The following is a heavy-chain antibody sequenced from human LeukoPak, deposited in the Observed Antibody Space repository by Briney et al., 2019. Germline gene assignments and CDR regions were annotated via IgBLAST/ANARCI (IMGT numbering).Heavy chain of an antibody. Sequence: SGGSLRLSCAASGFAFSNYNMNWVRQAPGKGLEWVSAISGSGVTTYYADSVKGRFTISRDNSKNTLYLQKNSLRVEDTAVYYCAKDRIVGATTSYDYFDYWGQGTLVTVSS. CDR1: GFAFSNYN. J-gene: IGHJ4*02. CDR3: AKDRIVGATTSYDYFDY. V-gene: IGHV3-23*01. D-gene: IGHD1-26*01. CDR2: ISGSGVTT.